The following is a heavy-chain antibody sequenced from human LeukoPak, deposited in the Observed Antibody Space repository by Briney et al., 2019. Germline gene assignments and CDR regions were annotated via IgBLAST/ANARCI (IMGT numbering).Heavy chain of an antibody. D-gene: IGHD3-10*01. V-gene: IGHV1-2*02. CDR2: INPNSGGT. Sequence: ASVKVSCKASGYTFTGYYMHWVRQAPGQGLEWMGWINPNSGGTNYARKFQGRVTMTRDTSISTAYMELSRLRSDDTAVYYCARNSGFGELRRWGQGTLVTVSS. CDR1: GYTFTGYY. CDR3: ARNSGFGELRR. J-gene: IGHJ4*02.